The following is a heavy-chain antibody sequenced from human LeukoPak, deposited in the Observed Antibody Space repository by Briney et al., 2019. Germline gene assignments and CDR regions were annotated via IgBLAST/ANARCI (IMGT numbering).Heavy chain of an antibody. CDR2: IYPGDSDT. D-gene: IGHD6-25*01. J-gene: IGHJ3*02. CDR3: ARQSRIAASMDAFDI. CDR1: GYSFTSYW. V-gene: IGHV5-51*01. Sequence: GESLKISCKGSGYSFTSYWIGWVRQMPGKGLEWMGIIYPGDSDTRYSPSFQGQVTISADKSISTAYLQWSSLKASDTAMYYCARQSRIAASMDAFDIWGQGTMVTVSS.